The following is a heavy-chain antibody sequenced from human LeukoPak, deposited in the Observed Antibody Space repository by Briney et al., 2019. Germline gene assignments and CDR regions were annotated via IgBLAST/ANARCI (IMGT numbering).Heavy chain of an antibody. D-gene: IGHD3-22*01. CDR2: ISGSGGTA. J-gene: IGHJ4*02. CDR1: GFTFSIYA. CDR3: AREYTSGYYRTFDY. Sequence: PGGSLRLSCAASGFTFSIYAMSWVRQAPGKGLEWVSAISGSGGTAYYADSVKGRFTISRDNSKNTLDLQVNSLRAEDTAVYYCAREYTSGYYRTFDYWGQGTLVTVSS. V-gene: IGHV3-23*01.